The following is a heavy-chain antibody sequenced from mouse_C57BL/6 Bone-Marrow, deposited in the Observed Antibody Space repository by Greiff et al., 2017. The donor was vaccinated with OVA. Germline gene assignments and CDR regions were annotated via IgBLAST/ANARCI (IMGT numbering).Heavy chain of an antibody. Sequence: VQLQQPGAELVKPGASVKLSCKASGYTFTSYWMHWVKQRPGQGLEWIGMIHPNSGSTNYNEKFKSKATLTVDKSSSTAYMQLSSLTSEDSAVYYCARLGVYYDYDGPSYYAMDYWGQGTSVTVSS. CDR3: ARLGVYYDYDGPSYYAMDY. D-gene: IGHD2-4*01. CDR1: GYTFTSYW. J-gene: IGHJ4*01. V-gene: IGHV1-64*01. CDR2: IHPNSGST.